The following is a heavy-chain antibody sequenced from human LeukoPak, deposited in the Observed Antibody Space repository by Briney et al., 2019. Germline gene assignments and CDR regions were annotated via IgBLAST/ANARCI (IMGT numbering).Heavy chain of an antibody. D-gene: IGHD4-17*01. CDR1: GDSISGYY. V-gene: IGHV4-59*01. Sequence: SETLSLTCTVSGDSISGYYWTWMRQPPGKGLEWIGYIYSSESTKYNPSLESRLSISIDTSKNQFSLKLSSVTAADTAVYFCARLRNYCDYWGQGTLVTVSS. CDR2: IYSSEST. J-gene: IGHJ4*02. CDR3: ARLRNYCDY.